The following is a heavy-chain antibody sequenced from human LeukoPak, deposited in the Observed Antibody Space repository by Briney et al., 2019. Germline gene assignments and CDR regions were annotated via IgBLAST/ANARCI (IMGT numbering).Heavy chain of an antibody. D-gene: IGHD5-18*01. CDR2: ISGSGGST. CDR3: AKEYTAMVTFDY. Sequence: GSLRLSCAASGFTFSSYAMSWVRQAPGKGLEWVSAISGSGGSTYYADSVKGRFTISRDNSKNTLYLQMNSLRAEDTAVYYRAKEYTAMVTFDYWGQGTLVTVSS. J-gene: IGHJ4*02. CDR1: GFTFSSYA. V-gene: IGHV3-23*01.